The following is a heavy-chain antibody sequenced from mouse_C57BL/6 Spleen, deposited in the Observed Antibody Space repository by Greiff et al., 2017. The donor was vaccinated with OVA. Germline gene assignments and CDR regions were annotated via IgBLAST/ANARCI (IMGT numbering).Heavy chain of an antibody. CDR3: ARRALYYYGSSSYWYFDV. CDR2: IYPGDGDT. CDR1: GYAFSSYW. V-gene: IGHV1-80*01. J-gene: IGHJ1*03. Sequence: VQLKESGAELVKPGASVKISCKASGYAFSSYWMNWVKQRPGKGLEWIGQIYPGDGDTNYNGKFKGKATLTADKSSSTAYMQLSSLTSEDSAVYFCARRALYYYGSSSYWYFDVWGTGTTVTVSS. D-gene: IGHD1-1*01.